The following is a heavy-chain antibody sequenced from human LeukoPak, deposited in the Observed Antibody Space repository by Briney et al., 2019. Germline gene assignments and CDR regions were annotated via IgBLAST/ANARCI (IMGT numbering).Heavy chain of an antibody. D-gene: IGHD4-17*01. CDR3: ARGVYGAYFDF. V-gene: IGHV4-59*11. CDR1: GGSLSGHY. CDR2: RESNGYT. J-gene: IGHJ4*02. Sequence: SEALSLTCSFSGGSLSGHYWSWLRQPPGKGLEWIAYRESNGYTEYYPSLMSRVKISLDTSKNQLSLKLTSVTAADTAVYYCARGVYGAYFDFWGQGTLVTVSS.